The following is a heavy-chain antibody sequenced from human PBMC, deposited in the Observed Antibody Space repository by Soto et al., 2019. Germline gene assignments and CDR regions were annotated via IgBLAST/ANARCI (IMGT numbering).Heavy chain of an antibody. CDR3: TREIPYFDS. CDR2: IRSKDYGGTT. CDR1: GFTFTYFS. J-gene: IGHJ4*02. V-gene: IGHV3-49*02. Sequence: LRLSCATSGFTFTYFSISWVRQAPGRGLEWVGFIRSKDYGGTTEYAASVKGRFAISRDDSTGIAYLQMNSLKNEDTAVYYCTREIPYFDSWGQGTLVTVSS.